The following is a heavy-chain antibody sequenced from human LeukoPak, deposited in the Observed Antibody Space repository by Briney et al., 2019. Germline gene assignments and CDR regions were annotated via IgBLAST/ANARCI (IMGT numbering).Heavy chain of an antibody. CDR3: ARSGPGGYSCY. CDR1: GYTFTTYY. V-gene: IGHV1-46*01. CDR2: INPTGCST. Sequence: GASVKVSCRASGYTFTTYYMHWVRQAPGHGLEGMGIINPTGCSTSYAQKFRGRVTMPRETSTSTVYMELSSLRSEDTAVYYCARSGPGGYSCYWGQGTLVTVSS. D-gene: IGHD5-18*01. J-gene: IGHJ4*02.